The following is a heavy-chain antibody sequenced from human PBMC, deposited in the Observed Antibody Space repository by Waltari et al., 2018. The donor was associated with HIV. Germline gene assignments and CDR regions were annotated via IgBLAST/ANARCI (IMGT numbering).Heavy chain of an antibody. Sequence: EEKLVESGGALAQPGRTLRLSCAASGFKFGDFGMHWVRQVPGQGLEGVAGISWKGVNMPYADSVRVRIIISRDKGRKLVYLEMNSLRHEDTAVYYCTRMGGGRGLIHWYYYFGMDVWGQGTTVTVSS. CDR3: TRMGGGRGLIHWYYYFGMDV. CDR1: GFKFGDFG. V-gene: IGHV3-9*01. CDR2: ISWKGVNM. J-gene: IGHJ6*02. D-gene: IGHD3-16*01.